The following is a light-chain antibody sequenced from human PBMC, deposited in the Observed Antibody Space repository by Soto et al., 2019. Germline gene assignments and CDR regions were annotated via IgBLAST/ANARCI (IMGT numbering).Light chain of an antibody. CDR3: HQYNSWPRGT. CDR2: GAP. J-gene: IGKJ3*01. Sequence: EIMMTQSPGTRSVSPGERATLSCTASQSVNLNLAWYQQKPGQSPRLLLYGAPTRATGIPVRFRGSGSGTEFTLTIGSLQSEDSAVYYCHQYNSWPRGTFGPGTQVEIK. V-gene: IGKV3-15*01. CDR1: QSVNLN.